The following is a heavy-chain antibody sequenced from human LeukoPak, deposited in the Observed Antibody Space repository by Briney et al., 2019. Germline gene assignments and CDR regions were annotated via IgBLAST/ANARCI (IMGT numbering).Heavy chain of an antibody. D-gene: IGHD6-13*01. CDR1: GFTFSSYS. J-gene: IGHJ6*03. V-gene: IGHV3-21*01. CDR3: ARLAAAGKGVYYMDV. CDR2: ISSSSSYI. Sequence: GGSLRLSCAASGFTFSSYSMNWVRQAPGKGLEWVSSISSSSSYIYYADSVKGRFTISRDNAKNSLYLQMNSLRAEDTAVYYCARLAAAGKGVYYMDVWGKGTTVTVSS.